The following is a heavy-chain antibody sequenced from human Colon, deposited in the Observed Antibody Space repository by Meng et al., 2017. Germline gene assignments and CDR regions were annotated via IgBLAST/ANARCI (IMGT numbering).Heavy chain of an antibody. CDR1: GGSISSGTYY. Sequence: QVQLQESGPGLVKPSQTLSPTCTLPGGSISSGTYYWGWIRQLPGKGLEWIAYIHYSGSTYYSPSLKSRVTISVDTSKNQLSLKLSSMTAADTAVYYCARYVFDSSSLYSNWFDPWGQGTLVTVSS. D-gene: IGHD3-22*01. J-gene: IGHJ5*02. CDR2: IHYSGST. CDR3: ARYVFDSSSLYSNWFDP. V-gene: IGHV4-31*03.